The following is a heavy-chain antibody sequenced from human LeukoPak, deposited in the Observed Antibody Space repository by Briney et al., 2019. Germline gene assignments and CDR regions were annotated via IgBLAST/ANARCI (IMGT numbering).Heavy chain of an antibody. CDR3: ARNSIERVTAFLPDYSYSGMDV. D-gene: IGHD2-21*02. J-gene: IGHJ6*04. V-gene: IGHV1-69*04. Sequence: SVKVSCKASGGTFNRYGISWVREAPGQGLEWMGGIIPMLGKTKYAQKFQGRVTITAEKSTGTAYMEMSSLRSEDTAVYYCARNSIERVTAFLPDYSYSGMDVWGKGTTVTVSS. CDR2: IIPMLGKT. CDR1: GGTFNRYG.